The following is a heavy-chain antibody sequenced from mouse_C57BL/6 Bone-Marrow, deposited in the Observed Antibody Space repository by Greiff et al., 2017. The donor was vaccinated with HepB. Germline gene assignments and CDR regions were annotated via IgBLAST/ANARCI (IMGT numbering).Heavy chain of an antibody. CDR3: AMEGQLRLRAMDY. J-gene: IGHJ4*01. Sequence: VQLQQPGAELVKPGASVKVSCKASGYTFTSYWMHWVKQRPGQGLEWIGRIHPSDSDTNYNQKFKGKATLTVDKSSSTAYMQLSSLTSEDSAVYYDAMEGQLRLRAMDYWGQGTSVTVSS. V-gene: IGHV1-74*01. CDR2: IHPSDSDT. CDR1: GYTFTSYW. D-gene: IGHD3-2*02.